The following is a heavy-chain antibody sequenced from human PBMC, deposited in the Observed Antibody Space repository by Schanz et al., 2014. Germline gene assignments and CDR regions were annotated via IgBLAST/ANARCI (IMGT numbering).Heavy chain of an antibody. Sequence: QVQLVQSGADVKKPGSSVRVSCKASGGTFSRLTFSWVRQAPGQGLEWMGWINPNSGDTNYAQKFQGWVTMTRDTSISTAYMEVSRLKSDDTAVYYCARLSVAGRPHVNYWYFDLWGRGTLVTVSS. CDR3: ARLSVAGRPHVNYWYFDL. CDR1: GGTFSRLT. D-gene: IGHD6-19*01. CDR2: INPNSGDT. J-gene: IGHJ2*01. V-gene: IGHV1-2*04.